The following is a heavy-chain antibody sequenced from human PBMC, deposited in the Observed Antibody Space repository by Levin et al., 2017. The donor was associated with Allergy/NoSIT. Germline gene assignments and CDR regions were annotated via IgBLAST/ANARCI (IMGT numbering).Heavy chain of an antibody. CDR3: ARDFGYTAWIQLYTFGY. D-gene: IGHD5-18*01. J-gene: IGHJ4*02. Sequence: GESLKISCKASGYTFTGYYMHWVRQAPGQGLEWMGWINPNSGGTNYAQKFQGRVTMTRDTSISTAYMELSRLRSDDTAVYYCARDFGYTAWIQLYTFGYWGQGTLVTVSS. V-gene: IGHV1-2*02. CDR1: GYTFTGYY. CDR2: INPNSGGT.